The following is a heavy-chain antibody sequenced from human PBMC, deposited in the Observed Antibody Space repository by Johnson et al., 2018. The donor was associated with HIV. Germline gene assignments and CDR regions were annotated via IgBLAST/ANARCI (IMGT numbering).Heavy chain of an antibody. CDR3: TGGRDLRAFDI. J-gene: IGHJ3*02. CDR1: GFTFGAYA. D-gene: IGHD2-21*02. Sequence: VQLVESVGDLVQPGRSLRLSCSTSGFTFGAYAMSCFRQAPTKGLEWVSFIRSKAYGETTEYAASVKGRFTISRDDSKSITFLQMDSLKTEDTGMYYCTGGRDLRAFDIWGQGTMVTVSS. CDR2: IRSKAYGETT. V-gene: IGHV3-49*03.